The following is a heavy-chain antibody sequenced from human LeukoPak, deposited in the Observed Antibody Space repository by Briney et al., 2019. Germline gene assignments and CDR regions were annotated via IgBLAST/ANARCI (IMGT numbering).Heavy chain of an antibody. D-gene: IGHD5-18*01. Sequence: PGWSLRLSCAASGFTFSDYYMSWLRQAPGKGLEWVSYISSSGNTIYYADSVKGRFTISRDNAKNSLYVQMNSLRAEDTAVYYCARGVSGYSYGSRFDYWGQGTLVTVSS. V-gene: IGHV3-11*01. CDR2: ISSSGNTI. CDR3: ARGVSGYSYGSRFDY. CDR1: GFTFSDYY. J-gene: IGHJ4*02.